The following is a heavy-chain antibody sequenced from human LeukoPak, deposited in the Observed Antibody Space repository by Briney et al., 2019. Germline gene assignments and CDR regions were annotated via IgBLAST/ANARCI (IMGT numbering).Heavy chain of an antibody. V-gene: IGHV1-69*13. J-gene: IGHJ3*02. CDR2: IIPIFGTA. CDR3: ARDTVIAAAGTHAFDI. Sequence: ASVKVSCKASGGTFSSYAISWVRQAPGQGLEWMGGIIPIFGTANYAQKFQGRVTITADESTSTAYMELSSLRSEDTAVYYCARDTVIAAAGTHAFDIWGQGTMVTVSS. CDR1: GGTFSSYA. D-gene: IGHD6-13*01.